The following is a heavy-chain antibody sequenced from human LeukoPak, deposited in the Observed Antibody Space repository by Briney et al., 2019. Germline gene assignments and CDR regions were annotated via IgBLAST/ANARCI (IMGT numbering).Heavy chain of an antibody. CDR1: GGSFSGYY. V-gene: IGHV4-34*01. J-gene: IGHJ4*02. D-gene: IGHD5-12*01. CDR3: ARGSVDIVATTGFDY. Sequence: SETLSLTCAVYGGSFSGYYWSWIRQPPGKGLEWIGEINPSGSTNYNPSLKSRVTISVDTSKNQFSLKLSSVTAADTAVYYCARGSVDIVATTGFDYWGQGTLVTVSS. CDR2: INPSGST.